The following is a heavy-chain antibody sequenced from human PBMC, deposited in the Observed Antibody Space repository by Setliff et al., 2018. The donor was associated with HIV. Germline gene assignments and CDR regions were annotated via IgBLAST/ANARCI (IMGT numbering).Heavy chain of an antibody. CDR3: ARMGNSYDSSGSYDYFGY. J-gene: IGHJ4*02. CDR2: IYHNGNT. CDR1: GYSISSSNW. Sequence: SETLSLTCAVSGYSISSSNWWAWFRQPPGKGLEWIGYIYHNGNTNYNPSLRSRVTMSIDTSKNQFFLKLSSVTALDTATYYCARMGNSYDSSGSYDYFGYWGQGTLVTVS. D-gene: IGHD3-22*01. V-gene: IGHV4-28*06.